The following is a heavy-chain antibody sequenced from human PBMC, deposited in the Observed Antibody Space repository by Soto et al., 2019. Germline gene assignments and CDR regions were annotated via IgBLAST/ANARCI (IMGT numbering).Heavy chain of an antibody. CDR3: ARDTLGGAYDFCH. CDR1: GVSVSNLS. V-gene: IGHV3-66*01. D-gene: IGHD3-3*01. J-gene: IGHJ4*02. Sequence: EVQLVESGGGLVQPGGSLRLSCAASGVSVSNLSMTWVRQAPGKGLEWVSVISSGGSTYYADSVKGRFTISRDNSKNTLYLEMKSLRDGDTAVYYCARDTLGGAYDFCHGGQGTLVTVSS. CDR2: ISSGGST.